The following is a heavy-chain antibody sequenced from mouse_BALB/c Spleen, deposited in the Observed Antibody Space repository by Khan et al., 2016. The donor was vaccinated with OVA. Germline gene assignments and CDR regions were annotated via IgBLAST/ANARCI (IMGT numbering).Heavy chain of an antibody. D-gene: IGHD2-14*01. CDR3: ARDGAYYRNDGWFAY. V-gene: IGHV1-4*01. Sequence: QVQLKESGAELARPGASVKMSCKASGYTFTSHTIHWIKQRPGQGLEWIGYINPSSGYTNYNQKFKDKATLTADKSSTTAYMQLSSLTSDDSAVYYCARDGAYYRNDGWFAYWGQGTLVTVSA. CDR1: GYTFTSHT. J-gene: IGHJ3*01. CDR2: INPSSGYT.